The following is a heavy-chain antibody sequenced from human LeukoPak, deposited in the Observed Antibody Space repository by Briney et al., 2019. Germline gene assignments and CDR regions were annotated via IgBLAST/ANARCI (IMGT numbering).Heavy chain of an antibody. D-gene: IGHD3-22*01. Sequence: ASVKVSCKASGYTFTGYYMHWVRQAPGQGLEWMGWINPNSGGTNYAQKFQGRVTMTRDTSISTAYMELSRLTSDDTAVYYCARVYDSSYYYYYYMDVWGKGTTVTVSS. J-gene: IGHJ6*03. CDR2: INPNSGGT. CDR1: GYTFTGYY. V-gene: IGHV1-2*02. CDR3: ARVYDSSYYYYYYMDV.